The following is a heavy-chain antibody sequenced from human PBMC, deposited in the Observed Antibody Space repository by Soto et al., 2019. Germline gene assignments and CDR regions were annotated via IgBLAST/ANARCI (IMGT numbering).Heavy chain of an antibody. CDR2: IYSGGST. D-gene: IGHD2-2*01. Sequence: GGSLRLSCAASGFTVSSNYMSWVRQAPGKGLEWVSVIYSGGSTYYADSVKGRFTISRHNSKNTLYLQMNSLRAEDTAVYYCARGYCCSTSCYDDYWGQGTLVTVSS. CDR1: GFTVSSNY. CDR3: ARGYCCSTSCYDDY. J-gene: IGHJ4*02. V-gene: IGHV3-53*04.